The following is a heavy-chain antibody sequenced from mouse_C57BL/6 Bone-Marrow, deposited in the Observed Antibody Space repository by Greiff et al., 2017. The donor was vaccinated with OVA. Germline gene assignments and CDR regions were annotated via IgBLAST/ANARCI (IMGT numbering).Heavy chain of an antibody. CDR3: TGGFPWLAY. V-gene: IGHV6-3*01. J-gene: IGHJ3*01. CDR1: GFTFSNYW. CDR2: IRLKSDNYAT. Sequence: EVMLVESGGGLVQPGGSMKLSCVASGFTFSNYWMNWVRQSPEKGLEWVAQIRLKSDNYATHYAESVKGRFTISRDDSKSSVYLQMNNLRAEDTGIYYCTGGFPWLAYWGQGTLVTVSA.